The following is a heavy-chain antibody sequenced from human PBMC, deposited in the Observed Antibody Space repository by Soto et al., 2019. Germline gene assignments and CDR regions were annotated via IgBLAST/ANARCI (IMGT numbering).Heavy chain of an antibody. CDR1: GGSFTSYA. D-gene: IGHD2-21*01. CDR3: ARDPCPHIGNWDTDVWVDT. CDR2: IIPIFGSP. Sequence: QVQLVQSGAEVKTPGSSVKVSCKASGGSFTSYAFSWVRQAPGQGLEWVGGIIPIFGSPNYAQKFQGRVTITADRTTSTVYLERTVLTAEDTAVYFCARDPCPHIGNWDTDVWVDTWGQGTLVIVSS. V-gene: IGHV1-69*06. J-gene: IGHJ5*02.